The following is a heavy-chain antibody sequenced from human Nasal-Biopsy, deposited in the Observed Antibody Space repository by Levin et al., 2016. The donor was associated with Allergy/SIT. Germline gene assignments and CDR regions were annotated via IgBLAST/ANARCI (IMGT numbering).Heavy chain of an antibody. V-gene: IGHV3-20*04. CDR1: GFTFDDYG. J-gene: IGHJ2*01. CDR2: ITWKGGST. CDR3: ARYGSGSPSYYWYFDL. Sequence: GGSLRLSCAASGFTFDDYGMSWVRQAPGKGLEWISGITWKGGSTGHADSVKGRFTISRDNAKNSLYLQVNSLRAEDTALYYCARYGSGSPSYYWYFDLWGRGTLVTVSS. D-gene: IGHD3-10*01.